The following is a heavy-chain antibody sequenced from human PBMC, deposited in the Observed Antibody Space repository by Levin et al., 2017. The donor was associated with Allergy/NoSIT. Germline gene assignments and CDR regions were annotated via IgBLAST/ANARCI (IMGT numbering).Heavy chain of an antibody. Sequence: PGGSLRLSCAASGFTFSSYAMHWVRQAPGKGLEWVAVISYDGTNKYYADSVKGRFTISRDDSKNTLYLQMNSLRAEDTAVYYFARGGLGGYHSGSYYKSFDYWGQGTLVTVSS. CDR1: GFTFSSYA. V-gene: IGHV3-30-3*01. CDR2: ISYDGTNK. J-gene: IGHJ4*02. CDR3: ARGGLGGYHSGSYYKSFDY. D-gene: IGHD3-10*01.